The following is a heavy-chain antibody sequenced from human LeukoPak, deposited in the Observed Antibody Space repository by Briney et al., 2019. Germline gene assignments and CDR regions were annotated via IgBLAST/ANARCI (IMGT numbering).Heavy chain of an antibody. D-gene: IGHD6-19*01. V-gene: IGHV1-2*02. CDR1: GYTFTGYY. Sequence: ASVKVSCKASGYTFTGYYMHWVRQAPGQGLEWMGWINPNSGGTNYAQKFQGRVTMTRDTSISTAYMELSRLRSDDTAVYCCARDQIPVAGIFFDYWGQGTLVTVSS. J-gene: IGHJ4*02. CDR3: ARDQIPVAGIFFDY. CDR2: INPNSGGT.